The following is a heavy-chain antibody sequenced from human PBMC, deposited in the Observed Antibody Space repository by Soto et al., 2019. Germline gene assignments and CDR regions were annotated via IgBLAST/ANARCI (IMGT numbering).Heavy chain of an antibody. D-gene: IGHD3-22*01. J-gene: IGHJ4*02. CDR2: MNPNSGNT. Sequence: QVQLVQSGAEVKKPGASVKVSCKASGYTFTSYDVNWVRQATGQGLEWMGWMNPNSGNTGYAQKFQGRVTMTRNTAISTAYMELGGLRSEDTAGYYCARELTMIVDNWGQGTLVAASS. CDR3: ARELTMIVDN. V-gene: IGHV1-8*01. CDR1: GYTFTSYD.